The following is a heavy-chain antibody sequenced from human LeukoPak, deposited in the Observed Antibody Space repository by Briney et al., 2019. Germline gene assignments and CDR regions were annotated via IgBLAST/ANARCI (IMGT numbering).Heavy chain of an antibody. J-gene: IGHJ4*02. Sequence: GGSLRLSCAASGSTFSDYSMNWVRQPPGKGLEWVSSISSRSSYISYADSVKGRFTISRDNAKNSLYLEMNSLRAEDTAVYYCVRDRSGSYPYYFDFWGQGTLVTVSS. CDR1: GSTFSDYS. D-gene: IGHD1-26*01. CDR3: VRDRSGSYPYYFDF. V-gene: IGHV3-21*01. CDR2: ISSRSSYI.